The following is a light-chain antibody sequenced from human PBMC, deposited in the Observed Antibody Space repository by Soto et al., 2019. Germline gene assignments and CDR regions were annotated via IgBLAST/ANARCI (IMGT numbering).Light chain of an antibody. CDR1: QSISSW. CDR2: DAS. CDR3: ELYTSHPVP. J-gene: IGKJ4*01. Sequence: TLSASGGDRGTLTCRASQSISSWLAWSQQKPGNATKLLIYDASSLESGVTSTFRGSGSGTEFPLTISSLQPDDFAPYYSELYTSHPVPFGGGTKVDIK. V-gene: IGKV1-5*01.